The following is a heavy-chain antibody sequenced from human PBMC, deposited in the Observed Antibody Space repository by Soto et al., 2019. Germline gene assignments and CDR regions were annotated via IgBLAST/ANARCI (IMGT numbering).Heavy chain of an antibody. CDR3: ARGYDILTGWKFTL. CDR2: ISAYNGNI. CDR1: GYDFTNYG. V-gene: IGHV1-18*01. J-gene: IGHJ4*02. Sequence: QVRLVQSGAAVKKPGASVKVSCTPYGYDFTNYGINWVRQAPGQGLEWMGWISAYNGNIVYAQNFRGRATLTTDTSTGSAYMALRSLRSDDTAVYYCARGYDILTGWKFTLWGQGTLVTVSS. D-gene: IGHD3-9*01.